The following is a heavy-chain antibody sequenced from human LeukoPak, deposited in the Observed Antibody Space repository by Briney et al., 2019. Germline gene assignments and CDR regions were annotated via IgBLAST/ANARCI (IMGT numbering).Heavy chain of an antibody. V-gene: IGHV4-39*01. Sequence: SETLSLTCTVSGGSISSSSYYWGWIRQPPGKGLEWIGSIYYTRSTYYNPALKSRVTISADTSKNQFSLKLTSVTAADTAVYYCARGVTMIVVVIHDWYFDLWGRGTLVTVSS. CDR2: IYYTRST. CDR3: ARGVTMIVVVIHDWYFDL. D-gene: IGHD3-22*01. CDR1: GGSISSSSYY. J-gene: IGHJ2*01.